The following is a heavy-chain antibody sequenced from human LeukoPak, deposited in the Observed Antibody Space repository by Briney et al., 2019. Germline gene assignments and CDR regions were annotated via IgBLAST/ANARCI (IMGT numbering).Heavy chain of an antibody. Sequence: GGSLSLSRAASRFTLSGYAMSGVPQAPGKGLEWVSAISGSGGTPYNAHSVKGRFTIPKDNSKNTLYLQMNSLRAEDTAVYYCAKDPYYYDSSGYYYPSSFDYWGQGTLVTVSS. D-gene: IGHD3-22*01. CDR2: ISGSGGTP. J-gene: IGHJ4*02. CDR3: AKDPYYYDSSGYYYPSSFDY. V-gene: IGHV3-23*01. CDR1: RFTLSGYA.